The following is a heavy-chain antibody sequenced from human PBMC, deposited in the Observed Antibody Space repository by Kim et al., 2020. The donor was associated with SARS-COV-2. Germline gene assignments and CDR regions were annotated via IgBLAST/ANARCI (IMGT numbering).Heavy chain of an antibody. Sequence: ASVKVSCKASGYTFTNNAISWVRQAPGQGLEWMGWINTDTGNPTYAQAFTRRFVFSVDTSVTTAYLQIGSLEAEDTALYYCARVIWGTYRYTDYWGQGTL. CDR2: INTDTGNP. J-gene: IGHJ4*02. CDR3: ARVIWGTYRYTDY. D-gene: IGHD3-16*02. CDR1: GYTFTNNA. V-gene: IGHV7-4-1*01.